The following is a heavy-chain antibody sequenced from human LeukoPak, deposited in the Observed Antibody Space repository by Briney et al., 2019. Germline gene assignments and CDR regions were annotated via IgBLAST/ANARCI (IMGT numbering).Heavy chain of an antibody. Sequence: SETLSLTCTVSGGSLSSYYWTWIRQPPGKELEWMGYIYYTGNTNYNPSLKSRVTISVDTSKNQFSLKLSSVTAADPAVYYCARASYSSGWLPFDYWGQGTLVTVSS. CDR3: ARASYSSGWLPFDY. CDR2: IYYTGNT. CDR1: GGSLSSYY. V-gene: IGHV4-59*01. J-gene: IGHJ4*02. D-gene: IGHD6-19*01.